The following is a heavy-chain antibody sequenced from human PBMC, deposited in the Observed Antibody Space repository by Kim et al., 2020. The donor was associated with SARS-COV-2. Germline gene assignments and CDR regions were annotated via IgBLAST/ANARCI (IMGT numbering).Heavy chain of an antibody. CDR3: ARGRWIKGPRPAFPRGSDIFDY. D-gene: IGHD5-12*01. Sequence: SETLSLTCAVYGGSFSGYYWSWIRQPPGKGLEWIGEINHSGSTNYNPSLKSRVTISVDTSKNQFSLKLSSVTAADTAVYYCARGRWIKGPRPAFPRGSDIFDYWGQGTLVTVSS. CDR1: GGSFSGYY. J-gene: IGHJ4*02. V-gene: IGHV4-34*01. CDR2: INHSGST.